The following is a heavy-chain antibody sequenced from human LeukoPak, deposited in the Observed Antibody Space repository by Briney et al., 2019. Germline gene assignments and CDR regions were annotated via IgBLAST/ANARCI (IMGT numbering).Heavy chain of an antibody. J-gene: IGHJ3*02. CDR2: IYYSGST. V-gene: IGHV4-59*01. CDR1: GGSISSYY. D-gene: IGHD3-16*01. Sequence: SKTLSLTCTVSGGSISSYYWSWIRQPPGKGLEWIGYIYYSGSTNYNPSLKSRVTISVGTSKNQFSLKLSSVTAADTAVYYCARPLTDGAFDIWGQGTMVTVSS. CDR3: ARPLTDGAFDI.